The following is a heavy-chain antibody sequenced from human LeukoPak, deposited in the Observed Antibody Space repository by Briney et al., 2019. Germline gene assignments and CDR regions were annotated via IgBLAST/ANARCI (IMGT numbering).Heavy chain of an antibody. J-gene: IGHJ5*02. D-gene: IGHD3-22*01. CDR2: IYPGDSDT. CDR1: GYIFTSYW. CDR3: ARGTYYYDSVNWFDP. Sequence: GASLQISCKGSGYIFTSYWIGWVRQMPGKGLEWMGIIYPGDSDTRCSPSFQGQVTISADKSISTAYLQWSSLKASDTAMYYCARGTYYYDSVNWFDPWGQGTLVTVSS. V-gene: IGHV5-51*01.